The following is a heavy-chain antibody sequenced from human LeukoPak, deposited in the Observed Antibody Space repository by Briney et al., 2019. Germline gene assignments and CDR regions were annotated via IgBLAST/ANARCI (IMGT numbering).Heavy chain of an antibody. V-gene: IGHV4-38-2*01. CDR2: IYHSGST. Sequence: SETLSLTCAVSGYSISSGYYWGWIRQPPGKGLEWIGSIYHSGSTYYNPSLMSRVTISVDTSKNQFSLKLSSVTAADTAVYYCASRVLRGLDYWGQGTLVTVSS. CDR1: GYSISSGYY. CDR3: ASRVLRGLDY. J-gene: IGHJ4*02. D-gene: IGHD6-13*01.